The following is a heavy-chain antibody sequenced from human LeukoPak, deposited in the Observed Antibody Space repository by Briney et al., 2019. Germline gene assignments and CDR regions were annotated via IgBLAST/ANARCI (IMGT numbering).Heavy chain of an antibody. CDR2: INPNSGGT. V-gene: IGHV1-2*02. CDR1: GYTFTDYY. CDR3: ARVAYCGGDCYSHFDY. D-gene: IGHD2-21*02. Sequence: ASVKVSCKASGYTFTDYYMHWVRQAPGQGLEWMGWINPNSGGTNYAQKFQGRVTMTRGTSISTVYMELSRLRSDDTAVYYCARVAYCGGDCYSHFDYWGQGTLVTVSS. J-gene: IGHJ4*02.